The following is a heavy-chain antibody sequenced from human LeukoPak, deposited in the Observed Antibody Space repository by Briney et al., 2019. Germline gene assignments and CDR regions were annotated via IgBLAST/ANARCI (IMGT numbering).Heavy chain of an antibody. V-gene: IGHV4-31*03. J-gene: IGHJ3*02. D-gene: IGHD3-22*01. CDR1: GGSISNGESY. Sequence: TPSQTLSLTCTVSGGSISNGESYWSWIRQHPGKGLEWIGYIYYSGSTYYNPSLKSRVTISVDTSKNQFSLKLSSVTAADTAVYYCARGGSARHYYDSSGYGDAFDIWGQGTMVTVSS. CDR3: ARGGSARHYYDSSGYGDAFDI. CDR2: IYYSGST.